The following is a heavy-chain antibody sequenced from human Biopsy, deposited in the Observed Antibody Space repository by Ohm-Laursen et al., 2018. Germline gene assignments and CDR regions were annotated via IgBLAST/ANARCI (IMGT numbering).Heavy chain of an antibody. V-gene: IGHV3-21*01. CDR1: GYSVSSYD. CDR2: ISETSSHI. D-gene: IGHD6-6*01. J-gene: IGHJ6*02. Sequence: LTLTCAASGYSVSSYDMNWVRQAPGKGLEWISYISETSSHIYDADSVRGRFTVARDIAKNSLYLQLNSLRVEDTAVYYCARDSSRRAREGGMDVWGQGTAVTVSS. CDR3: ARDSSRRAREGGMDV.